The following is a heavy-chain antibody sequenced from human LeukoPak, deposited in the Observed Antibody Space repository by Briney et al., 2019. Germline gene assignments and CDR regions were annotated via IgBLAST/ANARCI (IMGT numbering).Heavy chain of an antibody. V-gene: IGHV4-59*01. CDR1: GGSFSGYY. CDR2: VYYSGST. CDR3: ARDKQPGDY. Sequence: KPSETLSLTCAVYGGSFSGYYWSWIRQPPGKGLEWIGYVYYSGSTHYNPSLKSRVTISVDTSKNQFSLKLSSVTAADTAVYYCARDKQPGDYWGQGTLVTVSS. J-gene: IGHJ4*02. D-gene: IGHD5-18*01.